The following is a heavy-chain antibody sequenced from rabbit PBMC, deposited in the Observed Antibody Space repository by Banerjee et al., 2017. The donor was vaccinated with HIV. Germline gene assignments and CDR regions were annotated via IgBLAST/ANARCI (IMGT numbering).Heavy chain of an antibody. V-gene: IGHV1S45*01. CDR2: IAADSSGST. D-gene: IGHD4-1*01. J-gene: IGHJ4*01. Sequence: QQQLEESGGDLVKPEGSLTLTCTASGFSFSSGYWICWVRQAPGKGLEWIACIAADSSGSTYYASWAKGRFTISKTSSTTVTLQMTSLTAADTATYFCARDLAGVIGWNFNFWGQGTLVTVS. CDR3: ARDLAGVIGWNFNF. CDR1: GFSFSSGYW.